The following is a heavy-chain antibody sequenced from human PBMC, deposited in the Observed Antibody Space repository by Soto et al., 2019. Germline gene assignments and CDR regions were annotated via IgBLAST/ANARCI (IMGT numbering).Heavy chain of an antibody. CDR2: ISGRGGST. CDR3: AKVSTVATSLYSSEYGVDV. J-gene: IGHJ6*02. D-gene: IGHD4-17*01. V-gene: IGHV3-23*01. CDR1: GFTFSNYA. Sequence: EVQLLESGGGLVQPGGSLRLSCTASGFTFSNYAMSWVRQAPDKGLEWVSAISGRGGSTYYADSVKGRFTIARDNAKTLVFLQMTSLRAAATGLYLCAKVSTVATSLYSSEYGVDVWGQGTRVTVSS.